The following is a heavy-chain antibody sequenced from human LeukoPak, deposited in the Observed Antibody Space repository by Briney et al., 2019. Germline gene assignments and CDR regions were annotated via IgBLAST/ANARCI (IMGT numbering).Heavy chain of an antibody. CDR2: INPNSGGT. Sequence: EASVKVSCKASGYTFTGYYMHWVRQAPGQGLECMGWINPNSGGTNYAQKFQGWVTMTRDTSISTAYMELSRLRSDDTAVYYCARPKRFLEYYFDYWGQGTLVTVSS. CDR3: ARPKRFLEYYFDY. J-gene: IGHJ4*02. CDR1: GYTFTGYY. V-gene: IGHV1-2*04. D-gene: IGHD3-3*01.